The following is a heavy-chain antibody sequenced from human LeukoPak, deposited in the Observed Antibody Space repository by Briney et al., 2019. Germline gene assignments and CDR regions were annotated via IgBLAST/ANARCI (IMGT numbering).Heavy chain of an antibody. CDR2: IYYSGST. V-gene: IGHV4-31*03. D-gene: IGHD4-17*01. CDR3: ARATSYGDYEDY. J-gene: IGHJ4*02. CDR1: GGSISSGGYY. Sequence: PSQTLSLTCTVSGGSISSGGYYWSWIRQHPGEGLEWIGYIYYSGSTYYNPSLKSRVTISVDTSKNQFSLKLSSVTAADTAVYYCARATSYGDYEDYWGQGTLVTVSS.